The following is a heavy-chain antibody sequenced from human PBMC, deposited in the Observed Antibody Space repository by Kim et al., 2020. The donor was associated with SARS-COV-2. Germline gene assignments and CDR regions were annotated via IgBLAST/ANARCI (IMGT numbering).Heavy chain of an antibody. D-gene: IGHD3-10*01. CDR3: ARDQYYGSGPIDY. CDR2: ISYDGSNK. CDR1: GFTFSSYG. V-gene: IGHV3-33*05. Sequence: GGSLRLSCAASGFTFSSYGMHWVRQAPGKGLEWVAVISYDGSNKYYADSVKGRFTISRDNSKNTLYLQMNSLRAEDTAVYYCARDQYYGSGPIDYWGQGTLVTVSS. J-gene: IGHJ4*02.